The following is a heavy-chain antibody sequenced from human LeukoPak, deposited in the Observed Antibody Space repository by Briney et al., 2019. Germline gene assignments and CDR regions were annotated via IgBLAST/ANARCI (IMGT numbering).Heavy chain of an antibody. CDR2: INPNSGGT. J-gene: IGHJ3*02. D-gene: IGHD3-22*01. V-gene: IGHV1-2*02. CDR1: GYTFTGYY. CDR3: ARAVGSWGYDTSGPHYAFDI. Sequence: ASVKVSCKASGYTFTGYYIHWVRQAPGQGLEWMGWINPNSGGTNYAQKFQGRVTMTRDTSISTAYMEMSGLTSGDTAVYYCARAVGSWGYDTSGPHYAFDIWGQGTMVTVSS.